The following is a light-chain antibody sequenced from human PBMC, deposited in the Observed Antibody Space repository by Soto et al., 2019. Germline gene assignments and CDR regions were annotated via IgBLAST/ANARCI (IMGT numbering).Light chain of an antibody. CDR2: GAF. Sequence: EIVMTQSPATLSVSPGERATLSCRASQSVSSDLAWYQQKLGQAPRLIIYGAFTRATGIPARFSGSGSGTDFTLTINSLQSEDFAVYYCQQYNTWPPWTFGQGTKVEIK. V-gene: IGKV3-15*01. CDR3: QQYNTWPPWT. J-gene: IGKJ1*01. CDR1: QSVSSD.